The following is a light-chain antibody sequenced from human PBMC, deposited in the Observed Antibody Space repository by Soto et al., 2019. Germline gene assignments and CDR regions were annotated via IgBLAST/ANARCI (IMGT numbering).Light chain of an antibody. Sequence: EIVLTQSPGTLSLSPGERATLSCRASQSVGTYLAWYQQKPGLAPRLLIYGASSRATGIPDRFSGSGSGTDFTLTISRLEPEDFAVYHCQQYVSIPLTFGQGTKVDIK. V-gene: IGKV3-20*01. J-gene: IGKJ4*01. CDR2: GAS. CDR3: QQYVSIPLT. CDR1: QSVGTY.